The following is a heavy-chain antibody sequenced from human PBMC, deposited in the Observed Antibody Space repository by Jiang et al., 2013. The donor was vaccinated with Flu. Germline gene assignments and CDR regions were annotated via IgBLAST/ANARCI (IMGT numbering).Heavy chain of an antibody. D-gene: IGHD2-15*01. CDR3: AREDCSGGSCYFESVYGMDV. V-gene: IGHV3-48*01. CDR2: ISSSSSTI. Sequence: EVQLLESGGGLVQPGGSLRLSCAASGFTFSSYSMNWVRQAPGKGLEWVSYISSSSSTIYYADSVKGRFTISRDNAKNSLYLQMNSLRAEDTAVYYCAREDCSGGSCYFESVYGMDVWGQGTTVTVSS. CDR1: GFTFSSYS. J-gene: IGHJ6*02.